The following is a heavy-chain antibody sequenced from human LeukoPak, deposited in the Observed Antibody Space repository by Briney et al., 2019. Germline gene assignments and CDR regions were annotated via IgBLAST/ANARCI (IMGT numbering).Heavy chain of an antibody. CDR2: INHSGST. Sequence: SETLSLTCAVYGGSFSGYYWSWIRQPPGKGLEWIGEINHSGSTNYNPSLKSRVTISVDTSKNQFSLKLSSVTAADTAVYYCARVGWVTVDAFDIWGQGTMVTVSS. CDR1: GGSFSGYY. V-gene: IGHV4-34*01. J-gene: IGHJ3*02. CDR3: ARVGWVTVDAFDI. D-gene: IGHD4-23*01.